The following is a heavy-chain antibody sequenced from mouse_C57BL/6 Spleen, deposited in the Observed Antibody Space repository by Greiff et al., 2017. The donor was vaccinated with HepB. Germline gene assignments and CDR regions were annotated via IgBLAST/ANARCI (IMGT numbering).Heavy chain of an antibody. D-gene: IGHD4-1*01. CDR1: GYTFTSYW. CDR2: IDPSDSYT. CDR3: APISGKVWFAY. Sequence: QVQLQQPGAELVKPGASVKLSCKASGYTFTSYWMQWVKQRPGQGLEWIGEIDPSDSYTNYNQKFKGKATLTVDTSSSTAYMQLSSLTSEDSAVYYCAPISGKVWFAYWGQGTLVTVSA. V-gene: IGHV1-50*01. J-gene: IGHJ3*01.